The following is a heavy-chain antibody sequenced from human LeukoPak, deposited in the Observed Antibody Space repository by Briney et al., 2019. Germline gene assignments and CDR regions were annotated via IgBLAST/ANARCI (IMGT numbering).Heavy chain of an antibody. Sequence: PWESLTLSCAASGFTFSSYSMMWVRQPPGKRLEWVSSITRSGGGTYYAPPVRGRFTLSRGNSEKTLYLKLKSLSAEDTAVYSCVKGFVHPTYYFDYEGWGKLVTVTS. CDR1: GFTFSSYS. J-gene: IGHJ4*02. D-gene: IGHD3-10*01. CDR2: ITRSGGGT. V-gene: IGHV3-23*01. CDR3: VKGFVHPTYYFDY.